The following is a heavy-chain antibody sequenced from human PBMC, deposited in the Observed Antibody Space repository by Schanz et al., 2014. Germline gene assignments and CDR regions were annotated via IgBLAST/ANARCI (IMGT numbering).Heavy chain of an antibody. Sequence: VQLLQSGGALVQPGGSLRLSCTVSGFTVNNYAMNWVRQAPGRGLEWVSGITRQGTTYYADFVKGRFTISRDNSKNTLYLEMNSLRAEDTAVYYCARDRVGASSYFDYWGQGTLVTVSS. J-gene: IGHJ4*02. V-gene: IGHV3-23*01. D-gene: IGHD1-26*01. CDR3: ARDRVGASSYFDY. CDR2: ITRQGTT. CDR1: GFTVNNYA.